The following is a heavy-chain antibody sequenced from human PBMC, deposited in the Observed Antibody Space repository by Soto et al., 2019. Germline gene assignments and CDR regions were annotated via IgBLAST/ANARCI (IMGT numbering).Heavy chain of an antibody. CDR3: AKGGLYCSGGSCYHNWFDP. CDR2: ISYDGSNK. V-gene: IGHV3-30*18. D-gene: IGHD2-15*01. Sequence: GGSLRLSCAASGFTFSSYGMHWVRQAPGKGLEWVAVISYDGSNKYYADSVKGRFTISRDNSKNTLYLQMNSLRAEDTAVYYCAKGGLYCSGGSCYHNWFDPWGQGTLVTVSS. CDR1: GFTFSSYG. J-gene: IGHJ5*02.